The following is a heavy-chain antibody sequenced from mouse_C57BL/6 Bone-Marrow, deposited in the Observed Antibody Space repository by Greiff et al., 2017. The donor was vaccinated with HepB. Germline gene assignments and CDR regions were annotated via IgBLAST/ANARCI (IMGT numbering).Heavy chain of an antibody. CDR1: GFTFSSYG. D-gene: IGHD2-4*01. CDR3: ARHLYYDYDEGYAMDY. V-gene: IGHV5-6*02. J-gene: IGHJ4*01. CDR2: SSSGGSYT. Sequence: EVKLEESGGDLVKPGGSLKLSCAASGFTFSSYGMSWVRQTPDKRLEWVATSSSGGSYTYYPDSVKGRFTISRDNAKNTLYLQMSSLKSEDTAMYYCARHLYYDYDEGYAMDYWGQGTSVTVSS.